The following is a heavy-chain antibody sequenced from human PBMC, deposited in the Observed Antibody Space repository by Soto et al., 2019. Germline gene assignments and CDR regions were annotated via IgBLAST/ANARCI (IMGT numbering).Heavy chain of an antibody. CDR2: INSDASTT. J-gene: IGHJ4*02. CDR1: GFPSIPSW. V-gene: IGHV3-74*01. D-gene: IGHD6-19*01. CDR3: ARGPSGWFGYDY. Sequence: EVQLVESGGGLVQPGGSRSLSWEPSGFPSIPSWRHGVGQPAGKGLVWVSRINSDASTTNYADSVKGRFTISRDNAKNTLYLQMDSLTAEDTAVYYCARGPSGWFGYDYWGQGTLVTVSS.